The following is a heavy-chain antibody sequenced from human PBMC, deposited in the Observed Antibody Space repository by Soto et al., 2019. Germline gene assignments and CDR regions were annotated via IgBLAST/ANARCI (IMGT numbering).Heavy chain of an antibody. J-gene: IGHJ3*02. CDR3: ARGGRLLWFGELLWDDAFDI. CDR2: MNPNSGNT. D-gene: IGHD3-10*01. Sequence: ASVKVSCKASGYTFTSYDINWVRQATGQGLEWMGWMNPNSGNTGYAQKFQGRVTMTRNTSISTAYMELSSLRSEDTAVYYCARGGRLLWFGELLWDDAFDIWGQGTMVTVSS. V-gene: IGHV1-8*01. CDR1: GYTFTSYD.